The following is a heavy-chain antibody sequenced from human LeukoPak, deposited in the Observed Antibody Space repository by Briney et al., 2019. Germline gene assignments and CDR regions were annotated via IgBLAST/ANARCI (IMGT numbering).Heavy chain of an antibody. CDR2: IIPIFGTA. CDR3: ARSLRDIVTPADAFDI. V-gene: IGHV1-69*05. Sequence: SVKVSFKSSVGTFSSYAFSWVRQPPGKGLEWMGGIIPIFGTANYAQKFQGRVTITTDESTSTAYMELRSLRSEDTAVYYCARSLRDIVTPADAFDIWGQGTMVTASS. D-gene: IGHD5-12*01. J-gene: IGHJ3*02. CDR1: VGTFSSYA.